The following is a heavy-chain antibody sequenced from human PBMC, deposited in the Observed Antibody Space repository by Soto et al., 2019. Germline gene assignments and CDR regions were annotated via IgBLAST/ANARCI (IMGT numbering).Heavy chain of an antibody. V-gene: IGHV4-34*01. CDR3: ARLNTRRMLGLMKAYNFDY. Sequence: PSETLSLTCAVYGGSFSGYYWSWIRQPPGKGLEWIGEINHSGSTNYNPSLKSRVTISVDTSKNQFSLKLSSVTAADTAVYYCARLNTRRMLGLMKAYNFDYWGQGTLVTVSS. J-gene: IGHJ4*02. CDR1: GGSFSGYY. D-gene: IGHD2-8*01. CDR2: INHSGST.